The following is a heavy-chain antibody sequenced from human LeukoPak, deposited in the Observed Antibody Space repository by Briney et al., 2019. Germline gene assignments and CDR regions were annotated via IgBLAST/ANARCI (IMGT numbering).Heavy chain of an antibody. V-gene: IGHV1-8*01. CDR1: GYTFTSYD. CDR3: ARVVVVAATWYYYYGMDV. CDR2: INPNSGNT. D-gene: IGHD2-15*01. Sequence: ASVKVSCKASGYTFTSYDINWVRQATGQGLEWMGWINPNSGNTGYAQKFQGRVTMTRNTSISTAYMELSSLRSEDTAVYYCARVVVVAATWYYYYGMDVWGQGTTVTVSS. J-gene: IGHJ6*02.